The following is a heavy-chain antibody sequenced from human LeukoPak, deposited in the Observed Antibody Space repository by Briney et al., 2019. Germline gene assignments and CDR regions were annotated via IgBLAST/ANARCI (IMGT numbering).Heavy chain of an antibody. J-gene: IGHJ4*02. CDR1: GFTFSSYA. CDR2: ISGSGGNT. V-gene: IGHV3-23*01. D-gene: IGHD6-19*01. Sequence: GGSLRLSCAASGFTFSSYAMSWVRQPPGKGLEWVSGISGSGGNTYNADSVRGRFTISRDNSKNTLYLQMNSLRAEDTAVYYCARGGWLGRPQRVDYWGQGTLITVSS. CDR3: ARGGWLGRPQRVDY.